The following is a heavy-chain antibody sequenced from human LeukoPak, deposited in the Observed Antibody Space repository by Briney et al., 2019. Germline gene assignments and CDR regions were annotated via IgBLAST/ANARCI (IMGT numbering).Heavy chain of an antibody. CDR2: ISWNSGSI. V-gene: IGHV3-9*01. CDR1: GFTFDDYA. D-gene: IGHD6-6*01. J-gene: IGHJ4*02. Sequence: GRSLRLSCAASGFTFDDYAMHWVRQAPGKGLEWVSGISWNSGSIGYANSVKGRFTISRDNAKNSLYLQMNSLRAEDTALYYSAKGLVAIDYYFDYWGQGTLVTVSS. CDR3: AKGLVAIDYYFDY.